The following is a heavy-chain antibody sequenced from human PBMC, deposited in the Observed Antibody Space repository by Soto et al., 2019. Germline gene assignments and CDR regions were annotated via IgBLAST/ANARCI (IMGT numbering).Heavy chain of an antibody. D-gene: IGHD6-6*01. J-gene: IGHJ6*02. CDR3: ARGLQLNYYYYYGMDV. V-gene: IGHV4-59*01. CDR2: IYYRGST. CDR1: GGSISSYY. Sequence: PSLTRTVSGGSISSYYWSWIRQPPGKGLEWIGYIYYRGSTNYSPSLKSRVTISVDTSKNQFSLKLSSVTAADTAVYYCARGLQLNYYYYYGMDVWGQGTTVTVSS.